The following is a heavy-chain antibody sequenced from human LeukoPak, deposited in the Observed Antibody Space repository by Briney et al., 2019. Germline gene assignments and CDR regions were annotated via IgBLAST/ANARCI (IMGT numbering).Heavy chain of an antibody. J-gene: IGHJ4*02. CDR1: GGSFSGYY. CDR2: INHSGST. V-gene: IGHV4-34*01. D-gene: IGHD2-2*01. Sequence: SETLSLTCAVYGGSFSGYYWSWIRQPPGKGLEWIGEINHSGSTNYNPSLKSRVTISVDTSKDQFSLKLSSVTAADTAVYYCARVKIGYCSSTSCYGFDYWGQGTLVTVSS. CDR3: ARVKIGYCSSTSCYGFDY.